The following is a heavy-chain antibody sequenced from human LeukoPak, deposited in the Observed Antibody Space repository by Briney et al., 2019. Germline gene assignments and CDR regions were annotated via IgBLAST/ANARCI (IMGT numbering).Heavy chain of an antibody. J-gene: IGHJ4*02. V-gene: IGHV1-2*02. Sequence: ASVKVPWKPSGDTFTGYYMHRVRLAPGQGLEWMGWINPNSGGTNYAQKFQGRVTMTRDTSISTAYMELSRLRSDDTAVYYCARLGVDYWGQGTLVTVSS. CDR2: INPNSGGT. D-gene: IGHD3-16*01. CDR1: GDTFTGYY. CDR3: ARLGVDY.